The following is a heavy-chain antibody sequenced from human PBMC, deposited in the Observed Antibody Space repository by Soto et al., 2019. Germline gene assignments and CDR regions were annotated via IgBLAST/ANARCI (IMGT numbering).Heavy chain of an antibody. CDR1: GFTFSSYA. D-gene: IGHD2-2*02. CDR2: ISYDGSNK. CDR3: ARELNAPIPEGFNWFDP. Sequence: QVQLVESGGGVVQPGRSLRLSCAASGFTFSSYAMHWVRQAPGKGLEWVAVISYDGSNKYYADSVKGRFTISRDNSKNTLYLQMNSLRAEDTAVYYCARELNAPIPEGFNWFDPWGQGTLVTVSS. J-gene: IGHJ5*02. V-gene: IGHV3-30-3*01.